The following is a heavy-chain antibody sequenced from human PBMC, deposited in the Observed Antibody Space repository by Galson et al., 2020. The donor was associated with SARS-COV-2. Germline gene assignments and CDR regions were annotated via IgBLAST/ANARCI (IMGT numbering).Heavy chain of an antibody. J-gene: IGHJ6*03. Sequence: ASVKVSCKVSGYTLTELSMHWVRQAPGKGLEWMGGFDPEDGETIYAQKFQGRVTMTEDTSTDTAYMELSSLRSEDTAVYYCATDRGRVAAAVSRYYYYMDVWGKGTTVTVSS. CDR1: GYTLTELS. CDR3: ATDRGRVAAAVSRYYYYMDV. D-gene: IGHD6-13*01. CDR2: FDPEDGET. V-gene: IGHV1-24*01.